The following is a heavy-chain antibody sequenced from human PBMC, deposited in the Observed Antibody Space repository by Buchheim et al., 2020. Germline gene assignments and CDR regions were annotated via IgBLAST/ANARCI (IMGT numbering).Heavy chain of an antibody. J-gene: IGHJ6*02. CDR3: AKDIVVVPAAIPGGVYYYYYGMDV. D-gene: IGHD2-2*02. Sequence: QVQLVESGGGVVQPGRSLRLSCAASGFTFSSYGMHWVRQAPGKGLEWVAVISYDGSNKYYADSVKGRFTIPRDNSKNTLYLQMNSLRAEDTAVYYCAKDIVVVPAAIPGGVYYYYYGMDVWGQGTT. CDR2: ISYDGSNK. V-gene: IGHV3-30*18. CDR1: GFTFSSYG.